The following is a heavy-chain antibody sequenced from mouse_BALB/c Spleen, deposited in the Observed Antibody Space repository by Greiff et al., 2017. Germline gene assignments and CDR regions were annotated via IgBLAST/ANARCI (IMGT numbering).Heavy chain of an antibody. CDR1: GFSLTSYG. J-gene: IGHJ3*01. V-gene: IGHV2-9*02. D-gene: IGHD2-14*01. Sequence: VQLQQSVPGLVAPSPSLSITCTVSGFSLTSYGVHWVRQPPGKGLSWLGVIWAGGSTNYNSALMSRLSISKDNSKSQVFLKMNRLQTDDTAMYYCARDAYYRVAYWGQGTLVTVSA. CDR3: ARDAYYRVAY. CDR2: IWAGGST.